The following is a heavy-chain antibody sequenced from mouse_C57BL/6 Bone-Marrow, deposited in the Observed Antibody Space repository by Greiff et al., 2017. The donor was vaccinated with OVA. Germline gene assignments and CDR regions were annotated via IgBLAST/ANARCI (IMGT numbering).Heavy chain of an antibody. CDR3: ARSGVITTVVAESYFDY. CDR2: IDPSDSET. Sequence: QVQLKQPGAELVRPGSSVKLSCKASGYTFTSYWMHWVKQRPIQGLEWIGNIDPSDSETHYNQKFKDKATLTVDKSSSTAYMQLSSLTSEDSAVYYCARSGVITTVVAESYFDYWGQGTTLTVSS. J-gene: IGHJ2*01. V-gene: IGHV1-52*01. CDR1: GYTFTSYW. D-gene: IGHD1-1*01.